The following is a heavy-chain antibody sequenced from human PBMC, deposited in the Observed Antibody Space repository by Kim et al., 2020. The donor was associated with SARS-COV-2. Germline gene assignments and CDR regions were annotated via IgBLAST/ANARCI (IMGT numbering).Heavy chain of an antibody. CDR2: IRSKANSYAT. D-gene: IGHD3-10*01. CDR1: GFTFSGSA. CDR3: TKYTYYYGSGSLPPPNYYYGMDV. Sequence: GGSLRLSCAASGFTFSGSAMHWVRQASGKGLEWVGRIRSKANSYATAYAASVKGRFTISRDDSKNTAYLQMNSLKTEDTAVYYCTKYTYYYGSGSLPPPNYYYGMDVWGQGTTVTVSS. V-gene: IGHV3-73*01. J-gene: IGHJ6*02.